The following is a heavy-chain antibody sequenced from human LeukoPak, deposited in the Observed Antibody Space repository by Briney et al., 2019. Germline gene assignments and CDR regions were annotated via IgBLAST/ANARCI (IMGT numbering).Heavy chain of an antibody. CDR1: GYTFTSYY. D-gene: IGHD3-10*01. CDR2: INPSGGST. CDR3: AREQTGVDAFDI. V-gene: IGHV1-46*01. J-gene: IGHJ3*02. Sequence: ASVKVSCKASGYTFTSYYMHWVRQAPGQGLEWMGIINPSGGSTSYAQKFQGRVTMARDTSTSTVYMELSSLRSEDTAVYYCAREQTGVDAFDIWGQGTMVTVSS.